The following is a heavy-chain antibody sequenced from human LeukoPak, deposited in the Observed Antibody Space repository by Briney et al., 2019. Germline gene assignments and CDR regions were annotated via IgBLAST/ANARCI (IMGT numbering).Heavy chain of an antibody. Sequence: ASVKVSCKASGYTFTGYYMHWVRQAPGQGLEWMGRINPNSGGTNYAQTFQGRVTMTRDTSISTAYMELSRLRSDDTAVYYCARDYCGGDCFPDYWGQGTLVTVSS. J-gene: IGHJ4*02. CDR3: ARDYCGGDCFPDY. CDR1: GYTFTGYY. D-gene: IGHD2-21*02. CDR2: INPNSGGT. V-gene: IGHV1-2*06.